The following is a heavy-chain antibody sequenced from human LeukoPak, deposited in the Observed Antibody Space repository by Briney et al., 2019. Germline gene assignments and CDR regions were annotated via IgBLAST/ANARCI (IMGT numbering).Heavy chain of an antibody. CDR3: TSHYYDSSGYYFYYYGMDV. CDR1: GFTFGDYA. V-gene: IGHV3-49*04. D-gene: IGHD3-22*01. J-gene: IGHJ6*02. Sequence: PGRSLRLSCTASGFTFGDYAMSWVRQAPGKGLEWVGFIRSKAYGGTTEYAVSVKGRFTISRDDSKSIAYLQMNSLKTEDTAVYYCTSHYYDSSGYYFYYYGMDVWGRGTTVTVSS. CDR2: IRSKAYGGTT.